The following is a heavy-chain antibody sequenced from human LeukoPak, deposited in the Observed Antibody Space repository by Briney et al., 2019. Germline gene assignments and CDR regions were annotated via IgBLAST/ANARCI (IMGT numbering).Heavy chain of an antibody. J-gene: IGHJ4*02. D-gene: IGHD3-22*01. Sequence: GGSLRLSCAASGFTVSSNYMSWVRQAPGKGLEWVSVIYSGGSTYYADSVKGRFTISRDNSKNTLYLQMNSLRAEDTAVYYCARGNTYDSSGYYFDYWGQRTLVTV. V-gene: IGHV3-53*01. CDR3: ARGNTYDSSGYYFDY. CDR2: IYSGGST. CDR1: GFTVSSNY.